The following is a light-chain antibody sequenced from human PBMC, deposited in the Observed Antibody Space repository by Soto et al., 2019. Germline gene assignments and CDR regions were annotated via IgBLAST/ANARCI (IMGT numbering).Light chain of an antibody. Sequence: EIVLTQSPATLSLSPGERATLSCRASQSVNTYLAWYQQKPGQAPRLLIYEASSRATGIPARFSGSGSGTDFTLTISSLEPEDFAVYYCQQRLNWPPITFGQGTRLEMK. CDR3: QQRLNWPPIT. J-gene: IGKJ5*01. CDR2: EAS. V-gene: IGKV3-11*01. CDR1: QSVNTY.